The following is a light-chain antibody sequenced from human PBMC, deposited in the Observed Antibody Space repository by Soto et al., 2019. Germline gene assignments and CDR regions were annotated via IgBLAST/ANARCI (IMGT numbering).Light chain of an antibody. Sequence: IQLTQSPSSLSASVGDSVTITCRASQGISRYLAWYQQKAGRAPKLLISAASTLQSGVPSRFSCSGSGTDFTLTISSLQPEDFATYFCQQSYSNPPWTFGQGTKVEI. CDR3: QQSYSNPPWT. V-gene: IGKV1-9*01. CDR2: AAS. J-gene: IGKJ1*01. CDR1: QGISRY.